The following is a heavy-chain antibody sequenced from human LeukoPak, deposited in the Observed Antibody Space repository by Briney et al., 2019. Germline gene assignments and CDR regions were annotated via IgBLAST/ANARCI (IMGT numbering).Heavy chain of an antibody. V-gene: IGHV3-20*04. CDR2: INWNGSIT. D-gene: IGHD1-26*01. CDR3: ARDPYSGGYWNYYYYMDV. CDR1: GFIFDDYG. Sequence: GGSLRLSCAASGFIFDDYGMSWVRQAPGKGLEWVSGINWNGSITGYADSVKGRFTISRDNAKNSLFLQMNSLTAEDTAVYYCARDPYSGGYWNYYYYMDVWGKETTVTISS. J-gene: IGHJ6*03.